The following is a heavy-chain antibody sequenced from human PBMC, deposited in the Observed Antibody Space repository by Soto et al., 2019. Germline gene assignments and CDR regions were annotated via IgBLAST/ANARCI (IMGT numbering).Heavy chain of an antibody. D-gene: IGHD1-26*01. CDR2: MTDDRPEI. Sequence: QLQLVESGGGVVQPGRSLKLSCVASGLPFRNYAFHWVRPAPGKGLEWLAVMTDDRPEIYYADSVQGRFTISRDNSKNTLYLQMNSLRSEDTAVYYCSRQNTLGAATYFDYWGQGTLVTVSS. J-gene: IGHJ4*02. V-gene: IGHV3-30-3*01. CDR1: GLPFRNYA. CDR3: SRQNTLGAATYFDY.